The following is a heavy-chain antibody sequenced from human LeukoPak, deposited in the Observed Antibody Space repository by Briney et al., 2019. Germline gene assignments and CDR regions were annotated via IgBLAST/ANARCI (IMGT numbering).Heavy chain of an antibody. V-gene: IGHV1-18*01. CDR3: AKDLAILTGYDWFDP. Sequence: GASVKVSCKASGYTFTSYGISWVRQAPGQGLEWMGWISAYNGNTNYAQKLQGRVTMTTDTSTSTAYMELRSLRSDDTAVYYCAKDLAILTGYDWFDPWGQGTLVTVSS. CDR2: ISAYNGNT. CDR1: GYTFTSYG. J-gene: IGHJ5*02. D-gene: IGHD3-9*01.